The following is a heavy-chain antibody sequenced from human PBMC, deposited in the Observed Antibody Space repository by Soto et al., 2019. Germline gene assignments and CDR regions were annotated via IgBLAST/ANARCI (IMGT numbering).Heavy chain of an antibody. CDR3: ARERPDGSRLDP. J-gene: IGHJ5*02. D-gene: IGHD6-13*01. CDR1: GGSISSGDYY. V-gene: IGHV4-30-4*01. CDR2: IYYSGNT. Sequence: QVQLQESGPGLVKPSQTLSLTCTVSGGSISSGDYYWSWIRQPPGKGLEWIGYIYYSGNTYYNPSLKSRVTISVDTSKNQFSLKLSSGTAAATAVYYCARERPDGSRLDPWGQGTLVTVSS.